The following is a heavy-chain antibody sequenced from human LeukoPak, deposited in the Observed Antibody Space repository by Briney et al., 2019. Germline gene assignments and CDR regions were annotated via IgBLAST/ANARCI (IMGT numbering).Heavy chain of an antibody. J-gene: IGHJ4*02. Sequence: GGSLRLSCAASGFTFDDYTMHWVRQAPGKGLEWVSLISWNGGSTYYADSVKGRFTISRDNSKDSLYLQMNSLTTEDTAFYYCANICSSTTCPLDYWGQGTLVTVSS. CDR3: ANICSSTTCPLDY. CDR1: GFTFDDYT. V-gene: IGHV3-43*01. CDR2: ISWNGGST. D-gene: IGHD2-2*01.